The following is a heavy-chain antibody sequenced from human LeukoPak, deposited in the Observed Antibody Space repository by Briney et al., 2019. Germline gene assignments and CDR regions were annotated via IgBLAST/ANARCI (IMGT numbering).Heavy chain of an antibody. Sequence: SETLSLTCTVSNGSFGYHFWNWIRQPPGKGLEWIGYSCTSGCTNYNPSLMSRVTISVDTSKNQFSLKLISVTAADTAVYYCARHQHQLVTGYDYWGQGTLVTVSS. D-gene: IGHD6-13*01. CDR1: NGSFGYHF. J-gene: IGHJ4*02. CDR2: SCTSGCT. V-gene: IGHV4-4*09. CDR3: ARHQHQLVTGYDY.